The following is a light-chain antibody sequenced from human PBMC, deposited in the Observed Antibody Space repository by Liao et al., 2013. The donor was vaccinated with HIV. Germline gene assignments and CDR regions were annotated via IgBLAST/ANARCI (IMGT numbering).Light chain of an antibody. Sequence: SYVLTQPPSVSVAPGKTARITCGGNNIGSKSVHWYQQRPGQAPVLVISDNTDRPSEIPARFSGSNSENTATLTISWVEAGDEADYFCQVWDATSDQDVFGTGTKVTVL. V-gene: IGLV3-21*01. CDR3: QVWDATSDQDV. CDR2: DNT. CDR1: NIGSKS. J-gene: IGLJ1*01.